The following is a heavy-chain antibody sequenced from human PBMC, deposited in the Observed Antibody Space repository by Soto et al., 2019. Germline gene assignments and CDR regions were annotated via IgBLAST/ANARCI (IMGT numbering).Heavy chain of an antibody. CDR2: INTDGSST. D-gene: IGHD3-9*01. CDR1: GFSFGSYW. CDR3: ARSPGGYYID. V-gene: IGHV3-74*01. Sequence: EAQLVESGGGLVQPGGSLRLSCADSGFSFGSYWMHWVRQGPGKGLVWVARINTDGSSTNYADSVKGRITISRDNAKNTLYLQMNSLRAEDTAVYYCARSPGGYYIDWGQGTMVTVSS. J-gene: IGHJ3*01.